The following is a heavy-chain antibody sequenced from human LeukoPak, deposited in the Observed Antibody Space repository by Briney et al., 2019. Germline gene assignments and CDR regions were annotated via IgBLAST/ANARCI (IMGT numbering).Heavy chain of an antibody. CDR1: GYSISSGYY. CDR2: IYHSGST. V-gene: IGHV4-38-2*02. D-gene: IGHD2-15*01. Sequence: SETLSLTCTVSGYSISSGYYWGWIRQPPGKGLEWIGSIYHSGSTYYNPSLRSRVTISVDTSKNQFSLKLSSVTAADTAVYYCVVVVAAHRHASDIWGQGTMVTVSS. CDR3: VVVVAAHRHASDI. J-gene: IGHJ3*02.